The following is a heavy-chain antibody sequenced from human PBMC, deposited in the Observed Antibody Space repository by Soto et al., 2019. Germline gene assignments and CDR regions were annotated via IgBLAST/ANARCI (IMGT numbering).Heavy chain of an antibody. D-gene: IGHD3-22*01. CDR1: GYTFTSYA. Sequence: EASVKVSCKASGYTFTSYAMHWVRQAPGQRLEWMGWINAGNGNTKYSQKFQGRVTITRDTSASTAYMELSSLRSEDTAVYYCARVSPTRFNYYDSSGPFDYWGQGTLVTVSS. CDR3: ARVSPTRFNYYDSSGPFDY. V-gene: IGHV1-3*01. CDR2: INAGNGNT. J-gene: IGHJ4*02.